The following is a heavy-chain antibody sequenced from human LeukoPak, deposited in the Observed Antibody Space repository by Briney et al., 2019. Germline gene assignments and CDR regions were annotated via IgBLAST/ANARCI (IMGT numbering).Heavy chain of an antibody. CDR1: GGSISSYY. D-gene: IGHD3-10*01. J-gene: IGHJ2*01. V-gene: IGHV4-59*01. CDR3: ARDPRITMVRGAPTDWYFDL. Sequence: SETLSLTCTVSGGSISSYYWSWIRQPPGKGLEWIGYIYYSGSTNYNPSLKSRVTISVDTSKNQFSLKLSSVTAADTAVYYCARDPRITMVRGAPTDWYFDLWGRGTLVTVSS. CDR2: IYYSGST.